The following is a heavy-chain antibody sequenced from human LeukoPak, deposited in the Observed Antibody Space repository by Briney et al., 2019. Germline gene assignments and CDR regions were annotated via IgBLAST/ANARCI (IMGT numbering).Heavy chain of an antibody. CDR3: ARRLNSIVATMLDY. V-gene: IGHV1-69*05. CDR2: IIPIYATP. Sequence: SVKVSCKASGGTFSSYASSWVRQAPGQGLEWMGRIIPIYATPNYAQKFQRTATITTDESTSTAYMELSSLRSEDTAVYYCARRLNSIVATMLDYWGQGTLVTVSS. D-gene: IGHD5-12*01. J-gene: IGHJ4*02. CDR1: GGTFSSYA.